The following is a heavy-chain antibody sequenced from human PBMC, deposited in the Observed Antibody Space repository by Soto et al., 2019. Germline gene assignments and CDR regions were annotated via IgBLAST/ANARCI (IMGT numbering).Heavy chain of an antibody. CDR1: GYTFTSYG. CDR2: ISAYDGST. CDR3: ARHNSQWPNWFDP. V-gene: IGHV1-18*01. J-gene: IGHJ5*02. Sequence: QVQQVQPGAEVKRPGASAKVSCKASGYTFTSYGFSWVRQAPGQGLEWMGWISAYDGSTNYAQKFQGRVTMTTDTSTSTAYMELKSLRSDDTAVYYCARHNSQWPNWFDPWGHGTLVTVSS. D-gene: IGHD1-1*01.